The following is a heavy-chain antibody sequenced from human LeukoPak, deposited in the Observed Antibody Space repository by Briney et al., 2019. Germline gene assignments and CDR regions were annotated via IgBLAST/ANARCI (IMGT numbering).Heavy chain of an antibody. CDR1: GLTVSSNY. J-gene: IGHJ4*02. Sequence: PGGSLRLSCAASGLTVSSNYMSGVRQAPRKGLEGGSVIYSRGSTYYADSVKGRVTISRDNSKNTLYIQMNSLRAEDPAVSYCASVEAAGLHFDSWGQGTLVTVSS. D-gene: IGHD6-13*01. V-gene: IGHV3-66*01. CDR2: IYSRGST. CDR3: ASVEAAGLHFDS.